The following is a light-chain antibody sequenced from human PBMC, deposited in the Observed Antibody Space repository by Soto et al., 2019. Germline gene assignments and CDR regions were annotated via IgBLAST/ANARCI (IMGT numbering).Light chain of an antibody. CDR1: SSDVGSYNL. CDR2: EVS. J-gene: IGLJ2*01. Sequence: QSALTQPASVSGSPGQSITISCTGTSSDVGSYNLVSWYQQHPGKAPKLMIYEVSKRPSGVSNRVSGSKSGNTASLTISGLQAEDEADYYCCSYAGSSTYVFGGGTKLTVL. V-gene: IGLV2-23*02. CDR3: CSYAGSSTYV.